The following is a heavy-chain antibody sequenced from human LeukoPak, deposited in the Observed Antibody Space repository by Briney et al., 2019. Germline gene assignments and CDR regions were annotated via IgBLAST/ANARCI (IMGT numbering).Heavy chain of an antibody. Sequence: PGGSLRLSCAASGFTFSSYGMHWVRQAPGKGLEWVAFIRYDGSNKYYADSVKGRFTISRDNSKNTLYLQMNSLRAEGTAVYYCAKASGFSLTRNYYMDVWGKGTTVTVSS. J-gene: IGHJ6*03. CDR3: AKASGFSLTRNYYMDV. CDR2: IRYDGSNK. CDR1: GFTFSSYG. D-gene: IGHD3-3*02. V-gene: IGHV3-30*02.